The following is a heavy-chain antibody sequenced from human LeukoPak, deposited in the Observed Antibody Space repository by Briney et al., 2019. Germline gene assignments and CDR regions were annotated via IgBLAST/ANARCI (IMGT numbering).Heavy chain of an antibody. CDR1: GGTFRSYG. D-gene: IGHD1-26*01. V-gene: IGHV1-69*05. Sequence: SVKVSCKASGGTFRSYGITWVRQAPGQGLEFMGGFIPMFATANYAEKFQGRVTMTRDMSTSTVYMELSSLRSEDTAVYYCARGGVGATTFWFDPWGQGTLVTVSS. J-gene: IGHJ5*02. CDR3: ARGGVGATTFWFDP. CDR2: FIPMFATA.